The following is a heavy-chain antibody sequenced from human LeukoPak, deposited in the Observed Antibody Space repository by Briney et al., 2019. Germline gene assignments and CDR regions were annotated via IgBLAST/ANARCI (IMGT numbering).Heavy chain of an antibody. V-gene: IGHV4-59*05. CDR1: GGSISSYY. CDR2: IYYTGST. CDR3: ARLHYGGNYGYYYYYMDV. Sequence: SETLSLTCTVSGGSISSYYWSWIRQPPGKGLEWIGSIYYTGSTYYNPSLKSRVTISVDTSKNQFSLKLSSVTAADTAVYYCARLHYGGNYGYYYYYMDVWGKGTTVTISS. J-gene: IGHJ6*03. D-gene: IGHD4-23*01.